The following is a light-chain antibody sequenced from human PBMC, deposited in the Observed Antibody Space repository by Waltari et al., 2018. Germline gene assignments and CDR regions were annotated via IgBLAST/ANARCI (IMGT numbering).Light chain of an antibody. J-gene: IGLJ3*02. V-gene: IGLV4-69*01. CDR3: QTGGHGTWV. CDR2: VNSDGSH. CDR1: SGHSSNV. Sequence: QLVLTQSPSASASLGASVKLTCTLSSGHSSNVIAWLQQQPVKGPRYLMKVNSDGSHRKGDEIPDRFSGSSSGAERYLTISNLQSEDEADYYCQTGGHGTWVFGGGTKLTVL.